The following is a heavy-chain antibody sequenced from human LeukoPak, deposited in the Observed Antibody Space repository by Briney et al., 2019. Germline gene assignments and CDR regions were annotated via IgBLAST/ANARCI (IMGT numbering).Heavy chain of an antibody. CDR3: AKVTDYYDSSRYPSAALQH. D-gene: IGHD3-22*01. J-gene: IGHJ1*01. Sequence: GGSLRLSCAASGFTFSTFAMIWVRQPPGKGLEWVSSIFPSGGEIHYADSVRGRFTISRDNSKNTLYLQMNSLRAEDTAVYYCAKVTDYYDSSRYPSAALQHWGQGTLVTVSS. CDR1: GFTFSTFA. V-gene: IGHV3-23*01. CDR2: IFPSGGEI.